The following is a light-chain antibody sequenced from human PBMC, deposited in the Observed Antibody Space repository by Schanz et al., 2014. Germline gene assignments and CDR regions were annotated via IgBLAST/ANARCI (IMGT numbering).Light chain of an antibody. CDR1: SGDVGTYNL. J-gene: IGLJ2*01. V-gene: IGLV2-14*02. CDR3: SSYTSSATVL. Sequence: QSALTQPASVSGSPGQSITISCTGTSGDVGTYNLVSWYQQHPGKAPKVMIYDVSDRPSGVSNRFSGSKSGNTASLTISGLQAEDEADYYCSSYTSSATVLFGGGTKLTVL. CDR2: DVS.